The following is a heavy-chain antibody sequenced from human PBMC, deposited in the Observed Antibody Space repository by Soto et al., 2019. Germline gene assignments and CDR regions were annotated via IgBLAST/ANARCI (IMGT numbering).Heavy chain of an antibody. J-gene: IGHJ4*02. V-gene: IGHV1-18*01. Sequence: QVQLVQSGPEVKKPGASVKVSCKTSGYTFTSYGIAWVRQAPGQGLEWMGWISTSKGNTNYAQKFQGRVTMTTDTSTSTAYMELRSLRSDDTAGYYCATRSPAFDFWGQGTLVTVSS. CDR3: ATRSPAFDF. CDR1: GYTFTSYG. CDR2: ISTSKGNT.